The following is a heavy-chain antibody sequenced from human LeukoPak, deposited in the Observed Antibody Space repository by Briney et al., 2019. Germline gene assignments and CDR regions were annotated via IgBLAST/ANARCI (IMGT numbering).Heavy chain of an antibody. D-gene: IGHD1-1*01. CDR1: GGSIRNYH. Sequence: PSETLSLTCTVSGGSIRNYHWSWIRQPPGKGLEWIGYIYYSGSTNYSPSLKSRVIISVDTSKKQFSLKLSSVTAADTAVYYCATKETNNWSLDIWGQGTMVTVSS. CDR2: IYYSGST. V-gene: IGHV4-59*01. CDR3: ATKETNNWSLDI. J-gene: IGHJ3*02.